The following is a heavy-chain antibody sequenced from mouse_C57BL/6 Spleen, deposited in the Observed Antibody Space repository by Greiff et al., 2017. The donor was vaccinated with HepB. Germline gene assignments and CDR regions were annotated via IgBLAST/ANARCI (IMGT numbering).Heavy chain of an antibody. CDR1: GFTFSNYW. CDR2: IRLKSDNYAT. V-gene: IGHV6-3*01. J-gene: IGHJ2*01. D-gene: IGHD1-1*01. CDR3: TGGNLLLRSYY. Sequence: EVKLMESGGGLVQPGGSMKLSCVASGFTFSNYWMNWVRQSPEKGLEWVAQIRLKSDNYATHYAESVKGRFTISRDDSKSSVYLQMNNLRAEDTGIYYCTGGNLLLRSYYWGQGTTLTVSS.